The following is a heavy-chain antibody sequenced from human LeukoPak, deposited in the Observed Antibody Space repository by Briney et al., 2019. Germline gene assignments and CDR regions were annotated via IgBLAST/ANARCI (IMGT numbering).Heavy chain of an antibody. Sequence: PGGSLRLSCAASGFTFSSYEMNWVRQAPGKGLEWVSYISSSSNYIYYADSVKGRFTISRDNAKNSLYLQMNSLRAEDTAVYYCARDLSSGSYAFDYWGQGTLVTVSS. CDR3: ARDLSSGSYAFDY. D-gene: IGHD1-26*01. CDR1: GFTFSSYE. CDR2: ISSSSNYI. V-gene: IGHV3-21*05. J-gene: IGHJ4*02.